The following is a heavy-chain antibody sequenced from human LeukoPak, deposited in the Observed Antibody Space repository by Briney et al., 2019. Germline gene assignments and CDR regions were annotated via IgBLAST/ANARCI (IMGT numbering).Heavy chain of an antibody. Sequence: GGSLRLSCAASGFTFNKYWMYWVRQAPGKGLVWVSRINTDGSSTAYVDSVRGRLTISRDNAKNTLSLQMNSLRAEDTAVYYCARGGAARPDYWGQGTLVTVSS. CDR2: INTDGSST. CDR3: ARGGAARPDY. CDR1: GFTFNKYW. V-gene: IGHV3-74*01. J-gene: IGHJ4*02. D-gene: IGHD6-6*01.